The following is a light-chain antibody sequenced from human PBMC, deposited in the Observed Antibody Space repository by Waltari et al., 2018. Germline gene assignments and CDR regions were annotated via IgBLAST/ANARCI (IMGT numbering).Light chain of an antibody. CDR3: QAYDSGLSGVL. V-gene: IGLV1-40*01. Sequence: QSVLTQPPSVSGAPGQRVTISCTGTSYNIGAGYDVHWYQQLPGSPPKLLIPAGTNRPSGVPDRFAGSKSGTSASLTITGLQAEDEADYYCQAYDSGLSGVLFGGGTKLTVL. CDR2: AGT. J-gene: IGLJ2*01. CDR1: SYNIGAGYD.